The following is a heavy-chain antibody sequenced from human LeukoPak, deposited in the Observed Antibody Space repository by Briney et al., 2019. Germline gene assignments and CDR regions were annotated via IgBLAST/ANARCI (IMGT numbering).Heavy chain of an antibody. D-gene: IGHD3-10*01. Sequence: SETLSLTCTVSGYSISSGYYWGWIRQPPGKGLEWIGSIYHSGSSYYNPSLKSRVTISVDTSKNQFSLKLSSVTAADTAVYYCARHKYYYGSGSYYYFDYWGQGTLVTVSS. CDR1: GYSISSGYY. J-gene: IGHJ4*02. CDR2: IYHSGSS. CDR3: ARHKYYYGSGSYYYFDY. V-gene: IGHV4-38-2*02.